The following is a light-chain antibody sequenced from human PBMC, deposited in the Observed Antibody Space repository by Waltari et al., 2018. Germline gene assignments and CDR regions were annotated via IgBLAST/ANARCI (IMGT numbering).Light chain of an antibody. CDR3: LQYSSGRT. CDR1: QTISSW. V-gene: IGKV1-5*01. Sequence: DIQMTQSPSSLSVSVGETVTITCRASQTISSWLDWFQQKPGKAPKLLIYKASSLQSGVPSRFSGSASGTEFTLTISSLQPEDFATYYCLQYSSGRTFGQGTKVEIK. J-gene: IGKJ1*01. CDR2: KAS.